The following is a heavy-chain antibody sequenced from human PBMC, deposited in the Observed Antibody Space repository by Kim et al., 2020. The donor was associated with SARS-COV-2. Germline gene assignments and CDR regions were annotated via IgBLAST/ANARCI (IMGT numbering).Heavy chain of an antibody. CDR1: GFTFDDYA. V-gene: IGHV3-9*01. CDR2: ISWNSGSI. Sequence: GGSLRLSCAASGFTFDDYAMHWVRQAPGKGLEWVSGISWNSGSIDYADSVKGRFTISRDNAKNSLYLQMNSLRAEDTALYYCAKDMRGGSYYYGMDVWGQGTTVTVSS. J-gene: IGHJ6*02. CDR3: AKDMRGGSYYYGMDV. D-gene: IGHD3-16*01.